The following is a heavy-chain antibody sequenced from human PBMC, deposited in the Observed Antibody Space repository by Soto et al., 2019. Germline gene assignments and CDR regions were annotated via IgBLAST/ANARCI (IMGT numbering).Heavy chain of an antibody. V-gene: IGHV1-69*01. Sequence: QVQLVQSGAEVKKPGSSVKVSCKASGGTFSSYAISWVRQAPGQGLEWMGGIIPIFGTANYAQKFQGRVTSTADESTRTAYMELSSLRSENTAVYYCARNVAGFGEFSNLDYWGQGTLVTVSS. J-gene: IGHJ4*02. CDR1: GGTFSSYA. CDR2: IIPIFGTA. CDR3: ARNVAGFGEFSNLDY. D-gene: IGHD3-10*01.